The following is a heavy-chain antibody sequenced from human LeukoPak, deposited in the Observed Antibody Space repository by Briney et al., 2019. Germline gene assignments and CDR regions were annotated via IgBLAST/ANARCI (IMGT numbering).Heavy chain of an antibody. CDR2: INHSGST. D-gene: IGHD2-2*01. CDR1: GGSFSGYY. Sequence: SETLSLTCAVYGGSFSGYYWSWIRQPPGKGLEWIGEINHSGSTNYNPSLKSRVTISVDTSKNQFSLKLSSVTAADTAVYYCARRNGHQLLWVWFDPWGQGTLVTVSS. V-gene: IGHV4-34*01. J-gene: IGHJ5*02. CDR3: ARRNGHQLLWVWFDP.